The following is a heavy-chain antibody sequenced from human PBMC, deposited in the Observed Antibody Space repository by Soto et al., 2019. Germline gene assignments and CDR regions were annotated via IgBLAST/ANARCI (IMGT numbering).Heavy chain of an antibody. Sequence: VPLLESGGGLIQPGGSLRLSCTASTFTFSYYAMSWVRQAPGEGLEWVAGISGSGGTTYYTESVKGRFSISRDNSNNTLYLHLSSLRAEDTAIYYCATISDRGITAALDFWGQGTLVTVSS. CDR1: TFTFSYYA. D-gene: IGHD6-13*01. J-gene: IGHJ4*02. CDR2: ISGSGGTT. CDR3: ATISDRGITAALDF. V-gene: IGHV3-23*01.